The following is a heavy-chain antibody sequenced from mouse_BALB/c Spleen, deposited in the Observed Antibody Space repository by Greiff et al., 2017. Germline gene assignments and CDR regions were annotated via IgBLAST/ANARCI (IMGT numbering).Heavy chain of an antibody. D-gene: IGHD1-1*01. J-gene: IGHJ2*01. CDR2: ISSGGGST. V-gene: IGHV5-12-1*01. Sequence: EVQVVESGGGLVKPGGSLKLSCAASGFAFSSYDMSWVRQTPEKRLEWVAYISSGGGSTYYPDTVKGRFTISRDNAKNTLYLQMSSLKSEDTAMYYCARQGYYGSSFDYWGQGTTLTVSS. CDR1: GFAFSSYD. CDR3: ARQGYYGSSFDY.